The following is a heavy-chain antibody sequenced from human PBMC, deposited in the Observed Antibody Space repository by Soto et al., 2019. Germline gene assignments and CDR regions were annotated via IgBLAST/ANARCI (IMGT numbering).Heavy chain of an antibody. V-gene: IGHV1-8*01. J-gene: IGHJ4*02. Sequence: QVQLVQSGAEVKKPGASVRVSCKASGYTFTDYDINWVRLATGQGLEWMGWMNPSSGYTGYAQKFQGRVTMTWDTSMSTAYMELSSLTSADTAVYYCARFVRHQLPTIDYWGQGALVTVSS. D-gene: IGHD1-26*01. CDR3: ARFVRHQLPTIDY. CDR2: MNPSSGYT. CDR1: GYTFTDYD.